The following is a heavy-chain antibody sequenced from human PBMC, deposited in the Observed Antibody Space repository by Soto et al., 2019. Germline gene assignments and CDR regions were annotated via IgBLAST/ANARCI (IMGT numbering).Heavy chain of an antibody. CDR3: ARAGQYYDASGYAN. D-gene: IGHD3-22*01. CDR1: GYSFATSG. J-gene: IGHJ4*02. Sequence: QVKLVQSGAEVKKPGASIKVSCKASGYSFATSGMTWVRQAPGQGLEWVGWISAYNGNSNYDQNLQDRVTMTTDTATNTADLELRNLRSDDAAVYYCARAGQYYDASGYANWGQGTLVTVSS. V-gene: IGHV1-18*01. CDR2: ISAYNGNS.